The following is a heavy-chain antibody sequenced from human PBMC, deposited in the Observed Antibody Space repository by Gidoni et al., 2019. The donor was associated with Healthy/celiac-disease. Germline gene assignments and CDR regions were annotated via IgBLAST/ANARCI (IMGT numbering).Heavy chain of an antibody. CDR2: ISSSGSTI. D-gene: IGHD1-26*01. J-gene: IGHJ5*02. Sequence: QVQLVESGGGLVKPGGSLRLACAASGFTFSDYYMSWIRQAPGKGLEWVSDISSSGSTIYYADAGKGRFTISRDNAKNSLYLQMNSLRAEDTAVYYCAREGGATVSRWFDPWGQGTLVTVSS. CDR3: AREGGATVSRWFDP. CDR1: GFTFSDYY. V-gene: IGHV3-11*01.